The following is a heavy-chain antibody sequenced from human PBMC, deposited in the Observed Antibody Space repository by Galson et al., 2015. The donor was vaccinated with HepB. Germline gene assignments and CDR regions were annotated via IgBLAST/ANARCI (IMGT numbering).Heavy chain of an antibody. CDR3: VKIPNNIYIAAGPMKGDY. Sequence: SLRLSCAASGFTFSSYAMHWVRQAPGKGLEYVSAISSNGGSTYYADSVKGRFTISRDNSKNTLYLQMSSLRAEDTAVYYCVKIPNNIYIAAGPMKGDYWGQGTLVTVSS. V-gene: IGHV3-64D*06. J-gene: IGHJ4*02. D-gene: IGHD6-13*01. CDR1: GFTFSSYA. CDR2: ISSNGGST.